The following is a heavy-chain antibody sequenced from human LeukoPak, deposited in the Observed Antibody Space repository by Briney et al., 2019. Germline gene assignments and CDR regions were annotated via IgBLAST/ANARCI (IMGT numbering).Heavy chain of an antibody. CDR3: AKTAVAAYFDY. Sequence: GGSLRLSCAASGFTFSSSAMSWVRQAPGKGLEWVSGISWNSGSIGYADSVKGRFTISRDNAKNSLYLQMNSLRAEDTALYYCAKTAVAAYFDYWGQGTLVTVSS. D-gene: IGHD6-19*01. J-gene: IGHJ4*02. CDR1: GFTFSSSA. CDR2: ISWNSGSI. V-gene: IGHV3-9*01.